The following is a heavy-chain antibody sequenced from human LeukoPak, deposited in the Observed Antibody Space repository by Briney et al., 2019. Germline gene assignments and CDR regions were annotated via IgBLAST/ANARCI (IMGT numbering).Heavy chain of an antibody. V-gene: IGHV5-51*01. J-gene: IGHJ4*02. D-gene: IGHD3-22*01. CDR1: GYSFTSYW. CDR2: IYPGDSDT. CDR3: ARAYDSSGYSPYYFDY. Sequence: GESLKISCKGSGYSFTSYWIGWVRQMPGKGLEWMGIIYPGDSDTRYSPSFQGQVTTSADKSISTAYLQWSSLKASDTAMYYCARAYDSSGYSPYYFDYWGQGTLVTVSS.